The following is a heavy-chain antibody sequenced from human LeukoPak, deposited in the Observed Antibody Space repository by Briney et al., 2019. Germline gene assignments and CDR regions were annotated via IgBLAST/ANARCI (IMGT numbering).Heavy chain of an antibody. J-gene: IGHJ4*02. CDR1: GFTFSSYA. CDR3: AKSDDSSGYYYEIDY. V-gene: IGHV3-23*01. D-gene: IGHD3-22*01. CDR2: ISGGGGST. Sequence: GGSLRLSCAASGFTFSSYAMNWVRQAPGKGLEWVSAISGGGGSTYYTDSVKGRFTISRDNSKNTLYLQMNSLRAEDTAVYYCAKSDDSSGYYYEIDYWGQGTLVTVSS.